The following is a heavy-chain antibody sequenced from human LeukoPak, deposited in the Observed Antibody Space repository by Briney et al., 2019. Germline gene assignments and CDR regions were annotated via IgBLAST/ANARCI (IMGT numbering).Heavy chain of an antibody. V-gene: IGHV3-33*06. CDR1: GFTFSNYG. D-gene: IGHD1-14*01. J-gene: IGHJ5*02. Sequence: PGGSLRLSCAASGFTFSNYGMHWVRQAPGKGLEWVALIWYDGSNKYYADSVKGRFTISRDNSKNTLYLQMNSLRAEDTALYYCAKGSGINHYHWIDPWGQGTLVTVSS. CDR3: AKGSGINHYHWIDP. CDR2: IWYDGSNK.